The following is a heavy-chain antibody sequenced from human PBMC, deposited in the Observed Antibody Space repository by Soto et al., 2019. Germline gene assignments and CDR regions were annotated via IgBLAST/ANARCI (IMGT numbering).Heavy chain of an antibody. CDR2: IKQDGSEK. D-gene: IGHD6-6*01. CDR3: ASSGYYSSSFDFDY. CDR1: GFTFSSYW. Sequence: EVQLVESGGGLVQPGGSLRLSCAASGFTFSSYWMSWVRQAPGKGLEWVANIKQDGSEKYYVDSVKGRFTISRDNAKNSLYLQMNSLRAEDTAVYYCASSGYYSSSFDFDYWGQGTLVTVSS. V-gene: IGHV3-7*03. J-gene: IGHJ4*02.